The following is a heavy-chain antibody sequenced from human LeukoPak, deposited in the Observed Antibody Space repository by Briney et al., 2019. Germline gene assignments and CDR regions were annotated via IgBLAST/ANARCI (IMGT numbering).Heavy chain of an antibody. J-gene: IGHJ4*02. Sequence: GGSLRLSCATSGFIFSRYWMSWVRQAPGKGLEWVSAISGSGGSTYYADSVKGRFTISRDNSKNTLYLQMNSLRAEDTAVYYCAKDREELTYYFDYWGQGTLVTVSS. CDR2: ISGSGGST. CDR3: AKDREELTYYFDY. D-gene: IGHD3-10*01. V-gene: IGHV3-23*01. CDR1: GFIFSRYW.